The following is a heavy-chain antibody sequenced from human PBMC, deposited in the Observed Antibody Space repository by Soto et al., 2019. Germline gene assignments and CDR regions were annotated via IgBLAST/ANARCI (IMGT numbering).Heavy chain of an antibody. V-gene: IGHV3-49*05. CDR2: ISSRAYGAKA. J-gene: IGHJ6*02. Sequence: EVQLVESGGGMVKPGRSLRLSCSTSGFTFGDYALAWFGQAPGKGLEGVSVISSRAYGAKAEYAASVRGRFSISRDDSKNIAYLQMNSLKTEDTAVYYCAKDQSYYYNSGHGDYGLDVWGQGTTVTVSS. CDR3: AKDQSYYYNSGHGDYGLDV. D-gene: IGHD3-22*01. CDR1: GFTFGDYA.